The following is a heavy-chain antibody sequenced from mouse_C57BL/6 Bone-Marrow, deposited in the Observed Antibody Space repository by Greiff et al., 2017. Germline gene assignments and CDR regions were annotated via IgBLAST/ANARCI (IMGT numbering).Heavy chain of an antibody. CDR2: IYPRDGST. CDR1: GYTFTSYD. Sequence: VQLVESGPELVKPGASVKLSCKASGYTFTSYDINWVKQRPGQGLEWIGWIYPRDGSTKYNEKFKGKATLTVDTSSSTAYMELHSLTSEDSAVYFCARGDGYYVGYFDVWGTGTTVTVAS. CDR3: ARGDGYYVGYFDV. V-gene: IGHV1-85*01. J-gene: IGHJ1*03. D-gene: IGHD2-3*01.